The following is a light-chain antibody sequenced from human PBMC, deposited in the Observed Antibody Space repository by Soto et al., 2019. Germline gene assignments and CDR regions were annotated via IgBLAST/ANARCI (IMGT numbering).Light chain of an antibody. Sequence: QSVLTQPASVSGSPGQSITISCTGTSSDVGTYNLVSWYQQHPGNAPRLMIYEASKRPSGVSNRFSGSKSGNTASLTISGIQAEDEADYYCQSYDSSLYGYVFGSGTKVTVL. CDR1: SSDVGTYNL. CDR2: EAS. CDR3: QSYDSSLYGYV. J-gene: IGLJ1*01. V-gene: IGLV2-14*02.